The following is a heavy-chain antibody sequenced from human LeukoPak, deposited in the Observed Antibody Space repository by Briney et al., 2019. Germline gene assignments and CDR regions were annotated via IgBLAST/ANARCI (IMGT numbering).Heavy chain of an antibody. Sequence: SETLSLPCTVSGGSISIYYWSWIRQPPGKGLEGMGYIYYSGSTNYNPSLKSRVTISGDTSKNQFSLKLSSVTAADTAVYYCAKEGAYYDFWSGKGNGMDAWGQGTTVTVSS. CDR1: GGSISIYY. J-gene: IGHJ6*02. D-gene: IGHD3-3*01. CDR3: AKEGAYYDFWSGKGNGMDA. CDR2: IYYSGST. V-gene: IGHV4-59*01.